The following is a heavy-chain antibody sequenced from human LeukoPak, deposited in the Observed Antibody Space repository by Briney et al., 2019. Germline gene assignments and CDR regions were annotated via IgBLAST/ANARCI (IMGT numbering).Heavy chain of an antibody. CDR3: VRTSRSISSDY. CDR2: IKQDGSEK. D-gene: IGHD3-3*02. Sequence: GGCLRLSCAASGFTFSSYWMSWVRQAPGKGLEWVANIKQDGSEKYYVDSMEGRFIISRDNAKNLLYLQMNSLGAEDTAVYYCVRTSRSISSDYWGQGTQVTVSS. V-gene: IGHV3-7*01. J-gene: IGHJ4*02. CDR1: GFTFSSYW.